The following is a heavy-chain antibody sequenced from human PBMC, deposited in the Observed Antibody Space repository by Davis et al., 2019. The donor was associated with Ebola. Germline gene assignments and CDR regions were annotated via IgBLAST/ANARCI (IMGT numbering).Heavy chain of an antibody. CDR2: INHSGST. Sequence: MPSETLSLTCAVYGGSFSGYYWSWIRQPPGKGLEWIGEINHSGSTNYNPSLKSRVTISVVTSNNQFSLKLRSVTAADTAVYYCANGSNYQYYYYGMDVWGQGTTVTVSS. CDR3: ANGSNYQYYYYGMDV. CDR1: GGSFSGYY. J-gene: IGHJ6*02. V-gene: IGHV4-34*01. D-gene: IGHD4-11*01.